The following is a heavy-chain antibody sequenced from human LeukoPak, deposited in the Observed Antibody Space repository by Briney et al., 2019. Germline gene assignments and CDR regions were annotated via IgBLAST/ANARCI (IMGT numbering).Heavy chain of an antibody. V-gene: IGHV3-30*18. Sequence: PGGSLRLSCAASGFTFSGYGMHWVRQAPGKGLEWVSVISYDGSTKYYADSVQGRFTISRDNSKNILYLQMNSLRAEDTAVYYCAKVPSKMTTRTFDSWGRGTLVTVSS. CDR3: AKVPSKMTTRTFDS. CDR2: ISYDGSTK. J-gene: IGHJ4*02. CDR1: GFTFSGYG. D-gene: IGHD5-24*01.